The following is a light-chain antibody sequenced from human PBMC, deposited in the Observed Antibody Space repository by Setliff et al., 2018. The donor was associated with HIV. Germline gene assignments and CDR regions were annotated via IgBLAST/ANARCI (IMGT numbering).Light chain of an antibody. CDR2: NNN. Sequence: QSALAQPPSASGTPGQRVTISCSGGNSNIGSNSVSWYRHLPGTAPKLLMHNNNQRPSGVPDRFSGSKSGTSASLAISGLQSEDEVDYYCATWDANLNGWVFGGGTKGTVL. J-gene: IGLJ3*02. CDR1: NSNIGSNS. CDR3: ATWDANLNGWV. V-gene: IGLV1-44*01.